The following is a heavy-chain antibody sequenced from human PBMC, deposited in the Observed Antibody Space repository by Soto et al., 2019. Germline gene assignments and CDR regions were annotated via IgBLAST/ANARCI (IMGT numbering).Heavy chain of an antibody. CDR1: GYTFVNYE. J-gene: IGHJ4*02. CDR3: ARQQAMDY. Sequence: QVQLVQSGAEVKKPGASVKVSCKASGYTFVNYEINWVRQATGQGLEWLGWMNPHSGDTFYAQNFQGRVTMTRNTSITTAYMELNSLKSEDTAVYYCARQQAMDYWGQGTLATVSS. V-gene: IGHV1-8*01. CDR2: MNPHSGDT.